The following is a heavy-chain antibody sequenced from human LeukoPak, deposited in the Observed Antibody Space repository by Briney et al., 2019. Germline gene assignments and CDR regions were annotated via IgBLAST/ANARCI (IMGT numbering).Heavy chain of an antibody. CDR3: AKDGGAHMTDY. CDR2: LNPNSGAT. V-gene: IGHV1-2*02. J-gene: IGHJ4*02. D-gene: IGHD1-26*01. Sequence: ASVKVSCKASGYTFIGYYIHWVRLAPGHGLEWMGWLNPNSGATNYAQKFQGRVTMTRDTSIRTAYMEVSTLRSDDAAVYYCAKDGGAHMTDYWGQGTLVTISS. CDR1: GYTFIGYY.